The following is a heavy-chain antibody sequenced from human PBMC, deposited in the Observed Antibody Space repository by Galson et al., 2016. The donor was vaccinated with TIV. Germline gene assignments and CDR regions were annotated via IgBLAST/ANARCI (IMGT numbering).Heavy chain of an antibody. V-gene: IGHV3-9*01. J-gene: IGHJ2*01. CDR2: ISSNSVSR. CDR1: GFTFQDYG. Sequence: SLRLSCAASGFTFQDYGMQWVRKAPGRGLEWVSGISSNSVSRGYAASVKGRFTISRDNARNSLHLQMTSLRAEDTAVYYCARDRSGYTYGYESAYFELWGRGTLVVVSS. D-gene: IGHD5-18*01. CDR3: ARDRSGYTYGYESAYFEL.